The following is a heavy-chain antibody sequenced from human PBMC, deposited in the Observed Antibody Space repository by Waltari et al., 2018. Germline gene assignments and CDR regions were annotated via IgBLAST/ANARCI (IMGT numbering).Heavy chain of an antibody. CDR2: ISGSGGST. V-gene: IGHV3-23*01. CDR1: GFTFSSYA. J-gene: IGHJ4*02. D-gene: IGHD6-19*01. CDR3: AKGNSSGWYNFDY. Sequence: EVKLLESGGGLAQPGGSLRLSWAASGFTFSSYAMSWVRQAPGKGLEWVAGISGSGGSTYYADSVKGRFTMSRDNSKNALYLQMNSMTAEDTAVYYCAKGNSSGWYNFDYWGQGTLVTVSS.